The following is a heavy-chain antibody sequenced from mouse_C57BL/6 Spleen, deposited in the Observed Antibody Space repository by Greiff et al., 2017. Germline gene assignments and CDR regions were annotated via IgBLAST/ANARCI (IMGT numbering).Heavy chain of an antibody. CDR1: GYTFTDYY. D-gene: IGHD1-1*01. CDR3: ARYHYGNSGWYFDV. Sequence: EVQLQQPGGGLVQPGGSLSLSCAASGYTFTDYYMSWVRQPPGTALEWFGFISNKANGYTTEYNSSVKGRFTISRDNSQSILYLQMKAMRAEDGATYYCARYHYGNSGWYFDVWGTGTTVTVSS. V-gene: IGHV7-3*01. J-gene: IGHJ1*03. CDR2: ISNKANGYTT.